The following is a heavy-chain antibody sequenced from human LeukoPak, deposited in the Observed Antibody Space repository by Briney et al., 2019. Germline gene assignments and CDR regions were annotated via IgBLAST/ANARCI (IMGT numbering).Heavy chain of an antibody. D-gene: IGHD3-10*01. J-gene: IGHJ4*02. CDR2: IYYSGST. V-gene: IGHV4-59*01. CDR1: GGSISSYY. CDR3: ARGSGSFGY. Sequence: SETLSLTCTVSGGSISSYYWSWIRQPPGKGLEWIEYIYYSGSTNYNPSLKSRVTISVDTSKNQFSLKLNSVTAADAAVYYCARGSGSFGYWGQGTLVTVSS.